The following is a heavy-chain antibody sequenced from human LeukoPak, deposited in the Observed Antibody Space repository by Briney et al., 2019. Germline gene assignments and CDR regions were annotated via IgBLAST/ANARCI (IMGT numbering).Heavy chain of an antibody. J-gene: IGHJ3*02. Sequence: PGGSLRLSCAASGSTFDDYDMHWVRQAPGKGLEWVSGISWNSGSIGYADSVKGRFTISRDNAKNSLYLQMNSLRAEDTALYYCAKSVFWSGYPYGAFDIWGQGTMVTVSS. CDR1: GSTFDDYD. D-gene: IGHD3-3*01. V-gene: IGHV3-9*01. CDR3: AKSVFWSGYPYGAFDI. CDR2: ISWNSGSI.